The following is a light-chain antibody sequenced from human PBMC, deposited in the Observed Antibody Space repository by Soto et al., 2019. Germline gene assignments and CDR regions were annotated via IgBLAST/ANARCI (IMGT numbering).Light chain of an antibody. CDR3: CSYAGSNTYV. CDR2: EGS. CDR1: SSDVGSYNL. V-gene: IGLV2-23*01. J-gene: IGLJ1*01. Sequence: QSALTQPASVSGSPGQSITISCTGTSSDVGSYNLVSWYQQHPGKAPKLMIYEGSERPSGVSNRFSGSKSGNTASLTISGLPAEDEADYFCCSYAGSNTYVFGTGTKLTVL.